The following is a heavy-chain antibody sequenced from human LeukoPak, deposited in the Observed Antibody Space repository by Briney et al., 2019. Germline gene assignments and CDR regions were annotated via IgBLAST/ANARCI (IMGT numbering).Heavy chain of an antibody. CDR2: ISAYNGNT. J-gene: IGHJ6*03. CDR1: GYTFTNYG. CDR3: ARDMLDLQQGYYYYYYMDV. Sequence: ASVKVSCKASGYTFTNYGISWVRQAPGQGLEWMGWISAYNGNTNYAQKLQGRVTMTTDTSTSTAYMELRSLRSDDTAVYYCARDMLDLQQGYYYYYYMDVWGKGTTVTVSS. D-gene: IGHD3/OR15-3a*01. V-gene: IGHV1-18*01.